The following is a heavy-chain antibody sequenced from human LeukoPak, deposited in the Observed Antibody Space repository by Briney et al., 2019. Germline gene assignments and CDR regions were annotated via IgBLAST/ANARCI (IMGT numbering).Heavy chain of an antibody. CDR3: AYHYDSSWVYGIGPFDY. CDR1: GGSISSSSYY. CDR2: IYYSGST. V-gene: IGHV4-39*07. Sequence: PSETLSLTCTVSGGSISSSSYYWGWIRQPPGKGLEWIGSIYYSGSTYYNPSLKSRVTISVDTSKNQFSLKLSSVTAADTAVYYCAYHYDSSWVYGIGPFDYWGQGTLVTVSS. J-gene: IGHJ4*02. D-gene: IGHD3-22*01.